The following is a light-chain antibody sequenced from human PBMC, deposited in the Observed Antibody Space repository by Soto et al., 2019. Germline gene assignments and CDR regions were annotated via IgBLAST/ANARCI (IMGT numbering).Light chain of an antibody. V-gene: IGLV2-23*01. CDR2: EGS. CDR3: CSYAGSSTPDVV. Sequence: QSALTQPASVSGSPGQSITISCTGTSSDVGSYNLVSWYQQHPGKAPKLMIYEGSKRPSGVSNRFSGPKSGNTASLTISGLQAEDEADYYCCSYAGSSTPDVVFGGGTKVTVL. CDR1: SSDVGSYNL. J-gene: IGLJ2*01.